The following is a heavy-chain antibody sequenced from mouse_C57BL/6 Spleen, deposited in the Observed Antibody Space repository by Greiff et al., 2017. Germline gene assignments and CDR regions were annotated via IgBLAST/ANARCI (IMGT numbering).Heavy chain of an antibody. CDR2: IYPGDGDT. D-gene: IGHD2-5*01. CDR1: GYAFSSSW. J-gene: IGHJ3*01. CDR3: ATYYSNLGGFAY. V-gene: IGHV1-82*01. Sequence: VQLQQSGPELVKPGASVKISCKASGYAFSSSWMNWVKQRPGKGLEWIGRIYPGDGDTNYNGKFKGKATLTADKSSSTAYMQLSSLTSEDSAVYFCATYYSNLGGFAYWGQGTLVTVSA.